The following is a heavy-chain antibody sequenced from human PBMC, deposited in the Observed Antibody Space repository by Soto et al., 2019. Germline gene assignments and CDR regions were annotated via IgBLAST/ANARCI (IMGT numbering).Heavy chain of an antibody. V-gene: IGHV3-64D*06. D-gene: IGHD5-18*01. CDR3: VKILQYSYGLPH. CDR2: INSNGGST. Sequence: GGSLRLSCAASEFTFSSYAMHWVRQAPGKGLEYVSAINSNGGSTYYADSVKGRFTISRDNSKNTLYLQMSSLRAEDTAVYYCVKILQYSYGLPHWGQGTLVTVSS. J-gene: IGHJ4*02. CDR1: EFTFSSYA.